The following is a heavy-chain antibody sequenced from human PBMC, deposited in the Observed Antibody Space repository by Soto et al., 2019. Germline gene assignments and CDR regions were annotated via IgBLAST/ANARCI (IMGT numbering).Heavy chain of an antibody. D-gene: IGHD3-3*01. Sequence: GGSLRLSXVGTGLNFDDFAMHWVRQAPGKGLEWVSGITWNSRVLAYADSVKGRFTISRDNARNSLYLQMDSLRDEDTALYYCAKGRDDFWSPYYFDSWGQGTLVTVSS. V-gene: IGHV3-9*01. CDR1: GLNFDDFA. CDR2: ITWNSRVL. CDR3: AKGRDDFWSPYYFDS. J-gene: IGHJ4*02.